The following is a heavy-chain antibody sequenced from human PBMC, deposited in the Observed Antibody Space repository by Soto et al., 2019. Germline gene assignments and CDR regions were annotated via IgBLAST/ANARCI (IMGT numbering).Heavy chain of an antibody. J-gene: IGHJ4*02. D-gene: IGHD2-21*02. CDR3: AKNTHTVVTPIDY. CDR1: GFTFSSYA. Sequence: VGSLRLSCAASGFTFSSYAMTWVRQAPGKGLEWVSAMSISSGGTYYADSVKGRSTISRDNSRNTLYLQMNSLRVEDTAVYYCAKNTHTVVTPIDYWGQGTLVTV. V-gene: IGHV3-23*01. CDR2: MSISSGGT.